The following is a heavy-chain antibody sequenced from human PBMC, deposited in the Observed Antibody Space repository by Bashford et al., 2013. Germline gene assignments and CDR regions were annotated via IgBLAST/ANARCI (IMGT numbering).Heavy chain of an antibody. V-gene: IGHV4-39*01. CDR3: ARGSGSYHYFDY. CDR1: GGSISSSTHY. D-gene: IGHD3-10*01. CDR2: IYYSGST. Sequence: SETLSLTCTVSGGSISSSTHYWNWIRQPPGKGLEWIGSIYYSGSTYYNPSLKSRVTTSVDTSKNQFSLRLSSVTAQTTAVYYCARGSGSYHYFDYWGQGTLVTVSS. J-gene: IGHJ4*02.